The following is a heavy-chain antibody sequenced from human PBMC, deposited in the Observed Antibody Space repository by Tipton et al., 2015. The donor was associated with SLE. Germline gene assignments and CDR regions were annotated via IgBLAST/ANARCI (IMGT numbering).Heavy chain of an antibody. CDR3: ARGHIVLMVTWFDP. J-gene: IGHJ5*02. D-gene: IGHD2-8*01. CDR2: INHSGST. CDR1: GFTFSSYW. V-gene: IGHV4-34*01. Sequence: LRLSCAASGFTFSSYWMHWIRQPPGKGLEWIGEINHSGSTNYNPSLKSRVTISVDTSKNQFSLKLSSVTAADTAVYYCARGHIVLMVTWFDPWGQGTLVTVSS.